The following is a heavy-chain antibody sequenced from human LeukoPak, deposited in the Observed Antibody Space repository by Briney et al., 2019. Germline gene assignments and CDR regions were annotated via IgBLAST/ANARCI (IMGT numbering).Heavy chain of an antibody. V-gene: IGHV3-21*01. Sequence: GGSLRLSCAASGFTFSNYHMDWVRQAPGKGLEWVSFISSSSDYISYADSVKGRFTISRDNAKNSLFLQMNSLRAEDTAVYYCAKRAYSGSDLLAFDIWGQGTMVTVSS. CDR1: GFTFSNYH. CDR2: ISSSSDYI. D-gene: IGHD5-12*01. J-gene: IGHJ3*02. CDR3: AKRAYSGSDLLAFDI.